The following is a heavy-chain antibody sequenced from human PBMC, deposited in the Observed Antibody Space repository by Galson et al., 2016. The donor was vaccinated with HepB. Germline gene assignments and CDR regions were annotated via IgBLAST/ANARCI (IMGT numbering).Heavy chain of an antibody. CDR2: ISAYDGNT. CDR3: ARDLYRLRGTIFFQFAYY. Sequence: SVKVSCKASGYTFTSYGISWVRQAPGQGLEWMGWISAYDGNTNYAQKLQGRVTMTTDTSTSTAYMELRSLRSDDTAVYYCARDLYRLRGTIFFQFAYYWGQGTLVTVSS. J-gene: IGHJ4*02. D-gene: IGHD3-9*01. V-gene: IGHV1-18*01. CDR1: GYTFTSYG.